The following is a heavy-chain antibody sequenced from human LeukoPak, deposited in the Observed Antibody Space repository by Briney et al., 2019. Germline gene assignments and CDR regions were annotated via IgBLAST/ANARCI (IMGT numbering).Heavy chain of an antibody. J-gene: IGHJ4*02. CDR1: GGSINSYY. CDR2: IHYTGTT. V-gene: IGHV4-59*08. CDR3: ARHFIASQSTFDY. Sequence: SETLSLTCTVSGGSINSYYWSWIRQPPGRGLEWIGSIHYTGTTNYNPSLKSRVTISVDTSKNQFSLRLTSVTAADTARYYCARHFIASQSTFDYWGQGTLVTVSS.